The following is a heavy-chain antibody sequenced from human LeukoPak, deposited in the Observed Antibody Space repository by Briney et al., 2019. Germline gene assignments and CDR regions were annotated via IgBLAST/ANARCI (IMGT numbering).Heavy chain of an antibody. J-gene: IGHJ4*02. Sequence: SETLSLTCTVSGGSISSYYWSWIRQPPGKGLEWIGYIYYSGSTNYNPSLKSRVTISVDTSKNQFSLKLSSVTAADTAVYYCARVVRYYYGSGSYGPLYHFDYWGQGTLVTVSS. V-gene: IGHV4-59*01. CDR1: GGSISSYY. CDR2: IYYSGST. CDR3: ARVVRYYYGSGSYGPLYHFDY. D-gene: IGHD3-10*01.